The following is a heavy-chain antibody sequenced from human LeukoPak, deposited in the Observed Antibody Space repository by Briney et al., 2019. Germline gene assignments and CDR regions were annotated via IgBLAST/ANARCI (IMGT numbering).Heavy chain of an antibody. J-gene: IGHJ4*02. CDR3: AREWELLGEFDY. CDR1: GGSFSGYY. CDR2: ITHSGST. Sequence: SETPSLTCAVYGGSFSGYYWSWIRQPPGKGLEWIGEITHSGSTNYNPPLKSRITISVDTSKNQFSLKLSSVTAADTAVYYCAREWELLGEFDYWGQGTLVTVSS. V-gene: IGHV4-34*01. D-gene: IGHD1-26*01.